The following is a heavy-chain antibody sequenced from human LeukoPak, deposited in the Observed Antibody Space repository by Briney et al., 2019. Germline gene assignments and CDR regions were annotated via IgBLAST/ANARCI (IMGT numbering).Heavy chain of an antibody. CDR2: IYYSGST. Sequence: SETLSLTCTVSGGSISSSSYYWGWIRQPPGKGLEWIGSIYYSGSTYYNPSLKSRVTISVDTSKNQFSLKLSSVTAADTAVYYCASWDGSGSYYPIWVALYGMDVWGQGTTVIVSS. CDR1: GGSISSSSYY. V-gene: IGHV4-39*07. D-gene: IGHD3-10*01. J-gene: IGHJ6*02. CDR3: ASWDGSGSYYPIWVALYGMDV.